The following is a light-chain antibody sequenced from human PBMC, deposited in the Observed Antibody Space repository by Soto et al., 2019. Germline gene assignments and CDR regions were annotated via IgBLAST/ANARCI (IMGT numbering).Light chain of an antibody. CDR3: QQSYSTPRT. CDR1: QSISSY. V-gene: IGKV1-39*01. J-gene: IGKJ2*01. Sequence: DIRMTQSPSSLSASVGDRVTITCRASQSISSYLNWYQQKPGKAPKLLIYAASNLQSGVPSRFSGSGSGTDFTLTISSLHPEDFAPYYCQQSYSTPRTFGQGTKLEIK. CDR2: AAS.